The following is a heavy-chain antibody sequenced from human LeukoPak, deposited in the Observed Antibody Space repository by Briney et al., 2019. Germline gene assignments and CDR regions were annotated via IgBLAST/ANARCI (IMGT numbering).Heavy chain of an antibody. V-gene: IGHV3-21*01. CDR1: GFTFSSYS. CDR2: ISSSSSYT. D-gene: IGHD3-22*01. J-gene: IGHJ5*02. Sequence: KSGGSLRLSCAASGFTFSSYSMNWVRQAPGKGLEWVSSISSSSSYTYYADSVKGRFTISRDNAKNSLYLQMNSLRAEDTAVYYCARDRETYYYDSTRFDPWGQGTLVTVSS. CDR3: ARDRETYYYDSTRFDP.